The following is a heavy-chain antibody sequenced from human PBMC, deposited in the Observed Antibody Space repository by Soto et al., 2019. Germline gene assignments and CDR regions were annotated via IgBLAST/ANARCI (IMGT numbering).Heavy chain of an antibody. Sequence: QVQLQESGPGLVKPSGTLSLTCAVSGGSISSINWWSWVRQPPGKGLEWIGEIYHSGSTNYNPSLKSRVNISVDKYKNQFSLKLSSVTAAETAVYYCARDYYDSSGYYYLNYWGQGTLVTVSS. V-gene: IGHV4-4*02. D-gene: IGHD3-22*01. CDR3: ARDYYDSSGYYYLNY. J-gene: IGHJ4*02. CDR1: GGSISSINW. CDR2: IYHSGST.